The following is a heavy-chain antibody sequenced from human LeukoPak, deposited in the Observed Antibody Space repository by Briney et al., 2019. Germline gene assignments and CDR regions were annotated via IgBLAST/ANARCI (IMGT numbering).Heavy chain of an antibody. CDR3: AKVGYCSSTSCYTAGYYYYMDV. CDR1: GFTFSSYA. Sequence: GGSLRLSCAASGFTFSSYAMSWVRQAPGKGLEWVSAISGSGGSTYYADSVKGRFTISRDNSKNTLYLQMNSLRAEDTAVYYCAKVGYCSSTSCYTAGYYYYMDVWGKGTTVTVSS. CDR2: ISGSGGST. V-gene: IGHV3-23*01. J-gene: IGHJ6*03. D-gene: IGHD2-2*02.